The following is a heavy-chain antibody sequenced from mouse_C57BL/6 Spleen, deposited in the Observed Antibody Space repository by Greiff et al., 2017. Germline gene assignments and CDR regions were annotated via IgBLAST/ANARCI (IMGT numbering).Heavy chain of an antibody. CDR3: ARYPYYGSSYDWYFDV. CDR2: IYPGSGST. Sequence: QVQLQQPGAELVKPGASVKMSCKASGYTFTSYWITWVKQRPGQGLEWIGDIYPGSGSTNYNEKFKSKATLTVDTSSSTVYMQLSSLTSEDSAVYYCARYPYYGSSYDWYFDVWGTGTTVTVSS. D-gene: IGHD1-1*01. V-gene: IGHV1-55*01. CDR1: GYTFTSYW. J-gene: IGHJ1*03.